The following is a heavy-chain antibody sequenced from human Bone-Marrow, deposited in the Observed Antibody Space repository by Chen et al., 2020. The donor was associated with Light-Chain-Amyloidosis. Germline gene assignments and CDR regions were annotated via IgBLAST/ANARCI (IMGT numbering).Heavy chain of an antibody. CDR3: AKDISYDDILPGYPADAFDI. V-gene: IGHV3-23*01. D-gene: IGHD3-9*01. J-gene: IGHJ3*02. CDR2: ISGSGGSR. Sequence: VRQAPGKGLEWVSTISGSGGSRYYGDSVKDRLTISRDNSKNALFLQMNSLRAEDTAVYYCAKDISYDDILPGYPADAFDIWGQGTMVTVSS.